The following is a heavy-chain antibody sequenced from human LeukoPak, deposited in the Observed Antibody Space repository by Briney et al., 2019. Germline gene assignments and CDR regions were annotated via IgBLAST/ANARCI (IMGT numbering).Heavy chain of an antibody. J-gene: IGHJ3*02. CDR2: IYYSGST. CDR1: GGSISSSSYY. V-gene: IGHV4-39*01. Sequence: PSETLSLTCTVSGGSISSSSYYWGWIRQPPGKGLEWIGNIYYSGSTYYNPSLKSRVTISLDTSKNQFSLKLSSVTAADTAVYYCASSAGRIRGYSYGPPVIDIWGQGTMVTVSS. CDR3: ASSAGRIRGYSYGPPVIDI. D-gene: IGHD5-18*01.